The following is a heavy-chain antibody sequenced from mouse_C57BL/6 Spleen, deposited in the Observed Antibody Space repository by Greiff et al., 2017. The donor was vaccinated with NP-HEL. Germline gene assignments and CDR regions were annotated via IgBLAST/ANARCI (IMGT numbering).Heavy chain of an antibody. Sequence: VQLQQSGAELARPGASVKLSCKASGYTFTSYGISWVKQRTGQGLEWIGEIYPRSGNTYYNEKFKGKATLTADKSSSTAYMELRSLTSEDSAVYFCARGRTDYYGSSRGYYAMDYWGQGTSVTVSS. J-gene: IGHJ4*01. CDR1: GYTFTSYG. D-gene: IGHD1-1*01. CDR2: IYPRSGNT. V-gene: IGHV1-81*01. CDR3: ARGRTDYYGSSRGYYAMDY.